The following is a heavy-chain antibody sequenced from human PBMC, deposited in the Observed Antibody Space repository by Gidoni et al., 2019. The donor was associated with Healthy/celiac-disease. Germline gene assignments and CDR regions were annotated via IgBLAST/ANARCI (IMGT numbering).Heavy chain of an antibody. J-gene: IGHJ6*02. CDR2: INPSGGST. V-gene: IGHV1-46*01. CDR3: ARELSSGGTDYYGMDV. CDR1: GYTFTSYY. D-gene: IGHD6-19*01. Sequence: QVQLVQSGAEVKKPGASVKVSCKASGYTFTSYYMHWVRQAPGQGLEWMGIINPSGGSTSYAQKFKGRVTMTRDTSTSTVYMELSSLRSEDTAVYYCARELSSGGTDYYGMDVWGQGTTVTVSS.